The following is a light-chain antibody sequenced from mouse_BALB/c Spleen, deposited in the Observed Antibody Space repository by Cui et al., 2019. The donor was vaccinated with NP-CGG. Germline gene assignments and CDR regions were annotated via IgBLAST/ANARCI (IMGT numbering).Light chain of an antibody. CDR1: TGAVTTSNY. J-gene: IGLJ1*01. CDR3: ALWYSNHWV. CDR2: GTN. V-gene: IGLV1*01. Sequence: QGVLSQGNALTTSPGETVTLTCRSSTGAVTTSNYANWVQEKPDHLFTGLIGGTNNRAPGVPARFSGSLIGDKAALTITGAQTEDEAIYFCALWYSNHWVFGGGTKLTVL.